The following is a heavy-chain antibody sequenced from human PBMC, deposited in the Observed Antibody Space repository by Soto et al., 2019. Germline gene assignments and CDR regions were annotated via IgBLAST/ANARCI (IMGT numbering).Heavy chain of an antibody. CDR2: IYYSGST. J-gene: IGHJ4*02. CDR3: ARVRTTITIDY. CDR1: GGSISSGGYY. D-gene: IGHD4-4*01. Sequence: SETLSLTCTVSGGSISSGGYYWSWIRQHPGKGLEWIAYIYYSGSTYYNPSLRSRVTISVDTSKNQFSLNLSSVTAADTAVYYCARVRTTITIDYWGQGTLVTVSS. V-gene: IGHV4-31*03.